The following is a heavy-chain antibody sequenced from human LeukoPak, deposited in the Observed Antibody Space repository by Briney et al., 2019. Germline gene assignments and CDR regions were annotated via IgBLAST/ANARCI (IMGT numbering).Heavy chain of an antibody. J-gene: IGHJ6*03. D-gene: IGHD6-13*01. V-gene: IGHV3-20*04. CDR3: ARNIAAAGTVFSFFYYMDV. Sequence: GGSLRLSCAASGFIFDDYGMSWVRHVPGKGLEWVSGINWNGASTAYADSVKGRFTISRDNAKNSLYLQMNSPRAEDTALYFCARNIAAAGTVFSFFYYMDVWGKGTTVTVSS. CDR1: GFIFDDYG. CDR2: INWNGAST.